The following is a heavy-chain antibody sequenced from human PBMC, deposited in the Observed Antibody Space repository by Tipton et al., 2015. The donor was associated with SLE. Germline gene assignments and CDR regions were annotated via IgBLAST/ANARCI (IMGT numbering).Heavy chain of an antibody. D-gene: IGHD4/OR15-4a*01. CDR2: VYSSGAT. CDR3: ARHAIGATYPLDH. J-gene: IGHJ4*02. Sequence: TLSLTCTESGGSTTYFDWSWIRQPPGKGLQWIGRVYSSGATTYNPSLKSRLTMSLDASKDQVSLTLRAVTAADTAVYYCARHAIGATYPLDHWGQGTLVTVSS. CDR1: GGSTTYFD. V-gene: IGHV4-4*09.